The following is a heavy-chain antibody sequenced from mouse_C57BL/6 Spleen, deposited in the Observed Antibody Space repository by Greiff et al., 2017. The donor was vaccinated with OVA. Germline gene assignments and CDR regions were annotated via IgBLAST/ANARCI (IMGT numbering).Heavy chain of an antibody. J-gene: IGHJ2*01. CDR1: GFTFSDYY. CDR2: INYDGSST. V-gene: IGHV5-16*01. Sequence: EVKLVESEGGLVQPGSSMKLSCTASGFTFSDYYMAWVRQVPEKGLEWVANINYDGSSTYYLDSLKSRFIISRDNAKNSLYLQMSSLKSEDTATYYCARDWDGGLLDYWGQGTTLTVSS. D-gene: IGHD4-1*01. CDR3: ARDWDGGLLDY.